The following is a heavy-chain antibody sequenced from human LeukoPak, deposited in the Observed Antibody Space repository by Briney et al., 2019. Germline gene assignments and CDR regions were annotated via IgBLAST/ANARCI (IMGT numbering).Heavy chain of an antibody. Sequence: SQTLSLTCAISGDSVSSNSVAWNWIRRSPSRGLEWLGRTYYRSKWYNDYAVSVKSRITINPDTSKNQFSLQLNSVTPEDTAVYYCARDMDYYASGSYYNSRWFDPWGQGTLVTVSS. V-gene: IGHV6-1*01. D-gene: IGHD3-10*01. CDR3: ARDMDYYASGSYYNSRWFDP. CDR2: TYYRSKWYN. J-gene: IGHJ5*02. CDR1: GDSVSSNSVA.